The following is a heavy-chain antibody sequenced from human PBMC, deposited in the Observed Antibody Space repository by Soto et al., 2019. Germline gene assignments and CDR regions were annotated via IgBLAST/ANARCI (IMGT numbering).Heavy chain of an antibody. Sequence: EVQLLQSGGGLVQPGGSLRLSCVDSGFTFSRYAMIWVRKTPGKGLEWVSGIGDRGTTTYYADSVKGRFTISRDNSGNTLLLQMNRLRAEDTAVYYCAKDRLGNYYYYGIDVWGQGTTVTVS. V-gene: IGHV3-23*01. J-gene: IGHJ6*02. D-gene: IGHD6-25*01. CDR2: IGDRGTTT. CDR3: AKDRLGNYYYYGIDV. CDR1: GFTFSRYA.